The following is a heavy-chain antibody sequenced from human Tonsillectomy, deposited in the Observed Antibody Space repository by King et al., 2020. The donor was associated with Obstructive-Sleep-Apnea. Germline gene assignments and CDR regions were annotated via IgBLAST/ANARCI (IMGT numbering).Heavy chain of an antibody. J-gene: IGHJ3*02. Sequence: VQLVESGGGLVQPGRSLRLSCAASGFTFDDYAMHWVRQAPGKGLEWVSGISWNSGNIGYADSVKGRFTISRDNAKNSLYLQMNSLRAGDTALYYCAKAGSWYRDALDIWGQGTMVTVSS. CDR1: GFTFDDYA. D-gene: IGHD6-13*01. CDR2: ISWNSGNI. CDR3: AKAGSWYRDALDI. V-gene: IGHV3-9*01.